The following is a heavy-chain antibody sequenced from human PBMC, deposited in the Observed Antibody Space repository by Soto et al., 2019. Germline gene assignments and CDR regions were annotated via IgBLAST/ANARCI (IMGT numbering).Heavy chain of an antibody. V-gene: IGHV4-59*01. Sequence: TSETLSLTCAVSGDSISAYSWSWVRQPPGKGLEWIGNIHYNGNTKYNPSLKSRVSMSVGTSKNQFSLRLISVTAADTAKYFCAREGNLGRWLQPLDFWGQGTLVTVSS. CDR3: AREGNLGRWLQPLDF. D-gene: IGHD5-12*01. CDR2: IHYNGNT. CDR1: GDSISAYS. J-gene: IGHJ4*02.